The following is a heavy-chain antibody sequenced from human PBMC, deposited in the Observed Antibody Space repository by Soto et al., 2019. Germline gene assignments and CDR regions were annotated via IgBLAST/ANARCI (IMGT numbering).Heavy chain of an antibody. CDR3: ARDSPYCGGDCYSRDWYFDL. V-gene: IGHV1-46*01. CDR2: INPSGGST. J-gene: IGHJ2*01. D-gene: IGHD2-21*02. Sequence: GASVKVSCKASGYTFTSYYMHWVRQAPGQGPEWMGIINPSGGSTSYAQKFQGRVTMTRDTSTSTVYMELSSLRSEDTAVYYCARDSPYCGGDCYSRDWYFDLWGRGTLVTVS. CDR1: GYTFTSYY.